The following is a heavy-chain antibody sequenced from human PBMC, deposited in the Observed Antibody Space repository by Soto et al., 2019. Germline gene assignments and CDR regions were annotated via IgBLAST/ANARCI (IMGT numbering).Heavy chain of an antibody. CDR3: ARDRGPAAIPYNYYYYGMDV. V-gene: IGHV3-48*02. D-gene: IGHD2-2*01. Sequence: GGSLRLSCAASGFTFSSYSMNWVRQAPGKGLEWVSYISSSSSTIYYADSVKGRFTISRDNAKNSLYLQMNSLRDEDTAVYYCARDRGPAAIPYNYYYYGMDVWGQGTTVTVSS. CDR2: ISSSSSTI. J-gene: IGHJ6*02. CDR1: GFTFSSYS.